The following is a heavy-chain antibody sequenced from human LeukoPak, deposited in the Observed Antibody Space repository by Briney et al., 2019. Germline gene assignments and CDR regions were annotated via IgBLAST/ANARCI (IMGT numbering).Heavy chain of an antibody. J-gene: IGHJ4*02. D-gene: IGHD1-26*01. CDR1: GFTFSSYW. V-gene: IGHV3-7*01. CDR2: IKQDGSEK. Sequence: GGSLRLSCAASGFTFSSYWMSWVRQAPGKGLEWVANIKQDGSEKYYVDSVKGRFTISRDNAKNSLYLQMNSLRAEDTAVYYCARRRYSGSSQHFDSWGQGTLVTVSS. CDR3: ARRRYSGSSQHFDS.